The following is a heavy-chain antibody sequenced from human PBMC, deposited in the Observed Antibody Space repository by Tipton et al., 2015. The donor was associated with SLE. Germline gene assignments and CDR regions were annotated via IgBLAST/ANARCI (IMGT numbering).Heavy chain of an antibody. CDR2: IYTSGST. V-gene: IGHV4-61*09. Sequence: TLSLTCTVSGGSISSGSYYWSWIRQPAGKGLEWIGYIYTSGSTNYNPSLKSRVTISVDTSKNQFSLKLSSVTAADTAVYYCARDPSGQQLVPGGLLSGMDVWGQGTTVTVSS. CDR3: ARDPSGQQLVPGGLLSGMDV. D-gene: IGHD6-13*01. J-gene: IGHJ6*02. CDR1: GGSISSGSYY.